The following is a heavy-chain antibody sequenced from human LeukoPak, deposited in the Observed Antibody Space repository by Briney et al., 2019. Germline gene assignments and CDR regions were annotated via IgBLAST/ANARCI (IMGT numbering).Heavy chain of an antibody. V-gene: IGHV1-69*13. Sequence: SVKVSCKASGGTFSSYAISWVRQAPGQGLEWMGGIIPVFGTANYAQKFQGRVTITADESTSTAYMELSSLRSEDTTVYYCARGYYDSSGYPLWGQGTMVTVSS. D-gene: IGHD3-22*01. CDR1: GGTFSSYA. CDR3: ARGYYDSSGYPL. J-gene: IGHJ3*01. CDR2: IIPVFGTA.